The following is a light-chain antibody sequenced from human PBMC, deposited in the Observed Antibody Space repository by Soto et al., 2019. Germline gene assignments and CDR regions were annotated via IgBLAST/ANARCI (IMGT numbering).Light chain of an antibody. CDR2: EVS. CDR1: SSDVGGYNY. V-gene: IGLV2-14*01. Sequence: QSVLTQPASVSGSPGQSITISCTGTSSDVGGYNYVSWYQQHPGKAPKLMIYEVSNRPSGVSNRFSGSKSGNTASLTISGLQAEDEADYYRTSYTSSSTHVVFGVGTKLTVL. CDR3: TSYTSSSTHVV. J-gene: IGLJ2*01.